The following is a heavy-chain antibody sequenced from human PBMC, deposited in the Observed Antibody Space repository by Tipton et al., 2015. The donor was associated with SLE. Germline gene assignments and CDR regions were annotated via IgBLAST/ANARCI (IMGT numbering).Heavy chain of an antibody. CDR3: AKVGGKDGYNGGY. J-gene: IGHJ4*02. CDR2: ISSSSSTI. V-gene: IGHV3-48*01. D-gene: IGHD5-24*01. CDR1: GFTFSSYS. Sequence: SLRLSCAASGFTFSSYSMNWVRQAPGKGLEWVSYISSSSSTIYYADSVKGRFTISRDNAKNTLYLQMNSLRAEDTAVYYCAKVGGKDGYNGGYWGQGTLVTVSS.